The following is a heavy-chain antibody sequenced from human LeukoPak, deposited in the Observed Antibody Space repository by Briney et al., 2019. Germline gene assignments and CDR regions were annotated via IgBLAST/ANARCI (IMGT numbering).Heavy chain of an antibody. CDR1: GGSISSYY. J-gene: IGHJ4*02. D-gene: IGHD1-26*01. Sequence: SETLSLTCTVSGGSISSYYWSWIRQPPGGGLEWMGYIYYSGSTNYNPSLKRRVTISVDPSKNHFSLKLNSVTAADTAVYYCARGGSYYDYWGQGTLVTVSS. CDR3: ARGGSYYDY. CDR2: IYYSGST. V-gene: IGHV4-59*01.